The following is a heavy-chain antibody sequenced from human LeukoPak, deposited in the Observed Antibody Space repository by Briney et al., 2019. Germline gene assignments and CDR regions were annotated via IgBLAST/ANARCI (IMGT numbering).Heavy chain of an antibody. CDR2: IYYSGST. Sequence: SETLSLTCTVSGGSISSYYWSWIRQPPGKGLEWIGYIYYSGSTNYNPSLKSRVTISVDTSKNQFSLKLSSVTAADTAVYYCASSPPPYYYCMDVWGKGTMVTVSS. CDR3: ASSPPPYYYCMDV. CDR1: GGSISSYY. J-gene: IGHJ6*03. V-gene: IGHV4-59*01.